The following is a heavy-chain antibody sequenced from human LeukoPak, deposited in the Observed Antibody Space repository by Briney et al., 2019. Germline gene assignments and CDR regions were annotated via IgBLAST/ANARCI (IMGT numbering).Heavy chain of an antibody. CDR2: IYYSGST. CDR1: GYSISSGYY. V-gene: IGHV4-61*01. D-gene: IGHD1-26*01. J-gene: IGHJ6*03. CDR3: ARMRNGWGATRNYYYYYYMDV. Sequence: RSSETLSLTCTVSGYSISSGYYWSWIRQPPGKGLEWIGYIYYSGSTNYNPSLKSRVTISVDTSKNQFSLKLSSVTAADTAVYYCARMRNGWGATRNYYYYYYMDVWGKGTTVTVSS.